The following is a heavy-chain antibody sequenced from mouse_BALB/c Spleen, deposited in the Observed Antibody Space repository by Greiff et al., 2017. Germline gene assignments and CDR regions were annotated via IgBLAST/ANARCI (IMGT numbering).Heavy chain of an antibody. Sequence: EVKLQESGGGLVQPGGSLRLSCATSGFTFTDYYMSWVRQPPGKALEWLGFIRNKANGYTTEYSASVKGRFTISRDNSQSILYLQMSTLRAEDSATYYCARDIAFFDYGGQGTTLTVSS. CDR1: GFTFTDYY. CDR3: ARDIAFFDY. V-gene: IGHV7-3*02. CDR2: IRNKANGYTT. J-gene: IGHJ2*01.